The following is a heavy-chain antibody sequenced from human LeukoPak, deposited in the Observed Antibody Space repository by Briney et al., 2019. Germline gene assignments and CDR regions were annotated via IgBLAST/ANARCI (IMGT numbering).Heavy chain of an antibody. J-gene: IGHJ4*02. CDR3: AHTTAVGYSYGYPYYFDY. D-gene: IGHD5-18*01. V-gene: IGHV2-5*02. Sequence: SGPTLVKPTQTLTLTCTFSGFSLSTSGVGVGWIRQPPIKALEWLALIYWDDDKRYSPSLKSRLTITKDTSKNQVVLTMTNMDPVDTGTYYCAHTTAVGYSYGYPYYFDYWGQGTLVTVSS. CDR2: IYWDDDK. CDR1: GFSLSTSGVG.